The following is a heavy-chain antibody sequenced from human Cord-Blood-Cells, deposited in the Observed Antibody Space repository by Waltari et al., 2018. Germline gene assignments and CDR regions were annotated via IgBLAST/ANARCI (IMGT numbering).Heavy chain of an antibody. Sequence: QVQLQQWGAGLLKPSETLSLTCAVYGGSFSGYYWSWIRQPPGKGLEWIGEINHSGSTNYNPSLKSRVTISVDTSKNQFSLKLSSVTAADTAVYYCARGLTGADAFDIWGQGTMVTVSS. V-gene: IGHV4-34*01. CDR1: GGSFSGYY. CDR3: ARGLTGADAFDI. D-gene: IGHD1-20*01. J-gene: IGHJ3*02. CDR2: INHSGST.